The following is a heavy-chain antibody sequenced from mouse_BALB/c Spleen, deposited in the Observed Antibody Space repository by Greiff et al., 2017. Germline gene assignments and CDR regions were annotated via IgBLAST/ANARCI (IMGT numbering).Heavy chain of an antibody. Sequence: LQQSGSELVRPGASVKLSCKASGYTFTSYWMHWVKQRPGQGLEWIGNIYPGSGSTNYDEKFKSKATLTVDTSSSTAYMQLSSLTSEDSAVYYCTKGDGYDDGDYWGQGTTLTVSS. D-gene: IGHD2-2*01. CDR3: TKGDGYDDGDY. J-gene: IGHJ2*01. V-gene: IGHV1S22*01. CDR2: IYPGSGST. CDR1: GYTFTSYW.